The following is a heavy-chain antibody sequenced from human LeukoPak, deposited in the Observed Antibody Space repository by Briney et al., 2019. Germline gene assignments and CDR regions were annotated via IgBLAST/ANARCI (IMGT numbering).Heavy chain of an antibody. CDR2: IYYSGST. D-gene: IGHD2-2*01. J-gene: IGHJ5*02. Sequence: SETLSLTCTVSGDSISSSSYYWGWIRQPPGKGLEWIGSIYYSGSTYYNPSLKSRVTISVDTSKNQFSLKLSSVTAADTAVYYCAREWHCSSTSCPNWFDPWGQGTLVTVSS. CDR3: AREWHCSSTSCPNWFDP. CDR1: GDSISSSSYY. V-gene: IGHV4-39*07.